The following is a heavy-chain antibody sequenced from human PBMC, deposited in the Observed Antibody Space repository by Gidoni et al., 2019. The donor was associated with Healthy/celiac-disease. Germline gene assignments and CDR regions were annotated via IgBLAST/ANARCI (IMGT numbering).Heavy chain of an antibody. Sequence: QVQLQQWGAGLLKPSETLSLTCAVYGGSFSGYYWSWIRQPPGKGLEWIGEINHSGSTNYNPSLKSRVTISVDTSKNQFSLKLSSVTAADTAVYYCARDGRRGNYYGSGSPRVWFDPWGQGTLVTVSS. CDR2: INHSGST. D-gene: IGHD3-10*01. CDR3: ARDGRRGNYYGSGSPRVWFDP. V-gene: IGHV4-34*01. J-gene: IGHJ5*02. CDR1: GGSFSGYY.